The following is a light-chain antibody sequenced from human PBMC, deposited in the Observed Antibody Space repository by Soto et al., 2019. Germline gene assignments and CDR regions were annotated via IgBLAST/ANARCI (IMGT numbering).Light chain of an antibody. CDR1: SSDVGGYNY. CDR2: DVS. J-gene: IGLJ3*02. CDR3: CSYAGSYPSWV. Sequence: HCVRTQPRSVSGVPGQGGRIFCTGTSSDVGGYNYVSWYQQHPGKAPKLMIYDVSKRPSGVPDRFSGSKSGNTASLTISGLQAEDEADYYCCSYAGSYPSWVFGGGTNVTV. V-gene: IGLV2-11*01.